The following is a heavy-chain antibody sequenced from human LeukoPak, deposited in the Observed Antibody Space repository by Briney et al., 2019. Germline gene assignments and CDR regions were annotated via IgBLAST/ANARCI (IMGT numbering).Heavy chain of an antibody. V-gene: IGHV3-23*01. CDR2: ISGSGDIT. CDR3: AKEVTYGGAAFDV. CDR1: GFTFSTYA. J-gene: IGHJ3*01. Sequence: GGSLRLSCTASGFTFSTYAMNWVRQAPGKGLEWVSGISGSGDITYYADSVKGRFTISRDNSKSTLYLQMNSLRVEDTAVYYCAKEVTYGGAAFDVWGQGTTVTVSS. D-gene: IGHD3-10*01.